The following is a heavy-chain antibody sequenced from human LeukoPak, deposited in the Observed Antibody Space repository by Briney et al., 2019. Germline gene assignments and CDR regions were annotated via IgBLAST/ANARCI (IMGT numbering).Heavy chain of an antibody. CDR3: ARGEYQLPQR. CDR2: IKQDGSEK. D-gene: IGHD2-2*01. V-gene: IGHV3-7*01. Sequence: PGGSLRLSCAASGFTFSSYGMHWVRQAPGKGLEWVANIKQDGSEKYYVDSVKGRFTISRDNAKNSLYLQMNSLRAEDTAVYYCARGEYQLPQRWGQGTLVTVSS. J-gene: IGHJ4*02. CDR1: GFTFSSYG.